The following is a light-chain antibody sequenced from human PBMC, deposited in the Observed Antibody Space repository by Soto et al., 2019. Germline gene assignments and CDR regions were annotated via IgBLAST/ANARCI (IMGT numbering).Light chain of an antibody. Sequence: EIVMTQSPATLSVSPVDRATLSCRANQSVRSNLAWYQQRPGQAPRLLIYGASTRAAGVPARFSGSGSGTEFTLTISSLQSEDFAVYYCQQYNNWPPRTFGQGTKVDIK. CDR2: GAS. V-gene: IGKV3-15*01. CDR3: QQYNNWPPRT. J-gene: IGKJ1*01. CDR1: QSVRSN.